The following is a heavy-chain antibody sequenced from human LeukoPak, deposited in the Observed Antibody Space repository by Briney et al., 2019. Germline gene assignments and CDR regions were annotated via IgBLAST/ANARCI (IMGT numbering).Heavy chain of an antibody. CDR3: AKDIEGDSSGYYYGMDV. Sequence: GGSLRLSCAASGFTFSSYSMNWVRQAPGKGLEWVSYISSSSSAIYYADSVKGRFTISRDNAKNSLYLQMNSLRAEDTALYYSAKDIEGDSSGYYYGMDVWGQGTAVTVSS. J-gene: IGHJ6*02. CDR2: ISSSSSAI. V-gene: IGHV3-48*04. CDR1: GFTFSSYS. D-gene: IGHD6-19*01.